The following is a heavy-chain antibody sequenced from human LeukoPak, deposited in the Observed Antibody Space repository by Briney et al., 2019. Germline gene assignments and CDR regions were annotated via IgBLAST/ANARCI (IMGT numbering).Heavy chain of an antibody. CDR3: ARGPYCSSTSCFASGMDV. D-gene: IGHD2-2*01. CDR2: INPNSGGT. J-gene: IGHJ6*02. Sequence: ASVKVSCKASGYTFTGYYMHWVRQAPGQGLEWMGWINPNSGGTNYAQKFQGWVTMTRDTSISTAYMELSRLRSDDTAVYYCARGPYCSSTSCFASGMDVWGQGTTVTVSS. CDR1: GYTFTGYY. V-gene: IGHV1-2*04.